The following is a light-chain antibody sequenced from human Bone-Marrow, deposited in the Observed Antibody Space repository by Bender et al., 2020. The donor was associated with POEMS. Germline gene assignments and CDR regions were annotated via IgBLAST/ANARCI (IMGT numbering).Light chain of an antibody. V-gene: IGLV3-27*01. CDR2: KDT. CDR3: YSATDNNLGL. Sequence: SYELTQPSSVSVSPGQTARITCSGDILSKKYARWFQQKPGQAPVLIIYKDTERPSGIPERFSGSSSGTTVTLTISGAQVEDEADYYCYSATDNNLGLFGGGTKVTVL. J-gene: IGLJ2*01. CDR1: ILSKKY.